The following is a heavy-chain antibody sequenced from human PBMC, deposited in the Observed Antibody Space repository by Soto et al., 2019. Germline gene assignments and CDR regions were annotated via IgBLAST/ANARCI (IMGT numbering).Heavy chain of an antibody. CDR1: GYTFSSYG. V-gene: IGHV1-18*01. CDR2: ISPFNANT. Sequence: QVQLVQSGGVVKKPGASVKVSCKASGYTFSSYGISWVRQAPGQGLEWMGWISPFNANTNYAQNYQGRVTMTTDTSTSTAYMELRSLRSDGSAMYYCTRGRKVNDYWGQGTLVTVSS. CDR3: TRGRKVNDY. J-gene: IGHJ4*02. D-gene: IGHD3-22*01.